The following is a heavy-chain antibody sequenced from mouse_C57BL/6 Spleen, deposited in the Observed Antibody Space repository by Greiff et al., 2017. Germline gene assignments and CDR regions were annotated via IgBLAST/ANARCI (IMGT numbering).Heavy chain of an antibody. J-gene: IGHJ4*01. V-gene: IGHV1-54*01. CDR1: GYAFTNYL. CDR3: AREGVRSAMGY. D-gene: IGHD2-14*01. CDR2: INPGSGGT. Sequence: QVQLQQSGAELVRPGTSVKVSCKASGYAFTNYLIEWVKQRPGQGLEWIGVINPGSGGTYYNEKFKGKATLTADKSSSTAYMQLSSLTSEDSAVYFCAREGVRSAMGYWGQGTSVTVSS.